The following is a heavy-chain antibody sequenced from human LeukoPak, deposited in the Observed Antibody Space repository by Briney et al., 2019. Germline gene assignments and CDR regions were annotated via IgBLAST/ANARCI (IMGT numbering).Heavy chain of an antibody. CDR3: VRDHVGGSCVDCPLGDASDT. V-gene: IGHV3-9*01. CDR1: GFTFDEYA. J-gene: IGHJ3*02. CDR2: ISWSRYII. D-gene: IGHD2-15*01. Sequence: PGRSLRLSCAASGFTFDEYAMHWVRHAPGKGLEWVSGISWSRYIIEYADSVRGRFTISRDNAKNSLFLQMNSLRAEDSAMYYCVRDHVGGSCVDCPLGDASDTWGQGTMVTVSS.